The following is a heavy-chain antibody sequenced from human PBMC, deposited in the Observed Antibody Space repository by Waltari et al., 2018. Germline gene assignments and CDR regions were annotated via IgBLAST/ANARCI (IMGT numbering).Heavy chain of an antibody. CDR2: IEASDNL. V-gene: IGHV3-53*01. D-gene: IGHD5-18*01. CDR1: GFAVNNYY. J-gene: IGHJ5*02. CDR3: ARVNRLQGYSFGYFVDL. Sequence: EFQLMASGGRLIHPGGSLRLSCSASGFAVNNYYMTWVRRPPGKGLELVSIIEASDNLYDTTTGKGRFAISRDNSKNTVHLQMDRLTDEDTALYFCARVNRLQGYSFGYFVDLWGQGTHVTVSS.